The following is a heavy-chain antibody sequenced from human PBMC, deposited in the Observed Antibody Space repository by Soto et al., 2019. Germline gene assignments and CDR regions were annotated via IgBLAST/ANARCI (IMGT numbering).Heavy chain of an antibody. V-gene: IGHV3-15*01. J-gene: IGHJ4*02. Sequence: EVQLVESGGDLVKPGESLSLSCVASGITFSNAWLCWVRQAPGKGLEWVARVKRQTEGAKTDYAAPVKGRFTISRDDSKDTVYLQMNSLRIEDTAVYYCTTENWGRGDYWGQGTLVTVSS. CDR1: GITFSNAW. CDR3: TTENWGRGDY. D-gene: IGHD7-27*01. CDR2: VKRQTEGAKT.